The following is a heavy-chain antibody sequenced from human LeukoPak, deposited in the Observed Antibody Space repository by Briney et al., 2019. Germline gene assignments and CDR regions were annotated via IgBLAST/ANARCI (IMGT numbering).Heavy chain of an antibody. Sequence: PSETLSLTCAVYGGSFSGYYWSWIRQPPGKGLEWVGEINHSGSTNYNPSLKSRVTISVDTSKNQFSLKLSSVTAADTAVYYCARGIAASYFGVVRKSYYFDYWGQGTLVTVSS. CDR1: GGSFSGYY. D-gene: IGHD3-3*01. CDR3: ARGIAASYFGVVRKSYYFDY. V-gene: IGHV4-34*01. J-gene: IGHJ4*02. CDR2: INHSGST.